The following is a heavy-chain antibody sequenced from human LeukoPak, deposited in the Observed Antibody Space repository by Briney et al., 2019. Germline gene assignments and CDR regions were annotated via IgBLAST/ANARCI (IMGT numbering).Heavy chain of an antibody. CDR1: GYSISRGYS. D-gene: IGHD3-10*01. CDR2: IYHSGST. J-gene: IGHJ4*02. CDR3: ARHRTYYYGSGSSRLDY. V-gene: IGHV4-38-2*02. Sequence: SETLSLTCTVSGYSISRGYSWGWIRQPPGKGLEWIGNIYHSGSTNYSPSLKSRVTISVDTSKNQFSLKLSSVTAADTAVYYCARHRTYYYGSGSSRLDYWGQGTLVTVSS.